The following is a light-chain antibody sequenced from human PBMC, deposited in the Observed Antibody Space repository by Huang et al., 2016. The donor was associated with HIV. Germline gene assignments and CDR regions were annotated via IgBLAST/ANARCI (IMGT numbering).Light chain of an antibody. CDR2: STS. CDR3: QQYSNWPPMYT. Sequence: EVVMTQSPGTLSVSPGKRATLSCKTSESLNNKLVWYQQKPGHAPRLLIYSTSTRATGVPARFRGGGSGTEFTLTISSLQSEDFGIYYCQQYSNWPPMYTFGQGTKLEI. CDR1: ESLNNK. V-gene: IGKV3-15*01. J-gene: IGKJ2*01.